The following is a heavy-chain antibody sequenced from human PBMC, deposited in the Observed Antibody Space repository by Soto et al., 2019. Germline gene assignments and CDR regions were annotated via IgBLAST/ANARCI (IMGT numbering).Heavy chain of an antibody. CDR2: IWYDGSKE. D-gene: IGHD2-21*01. CDR1: GFTFSSHG. CDR3: ARGFYGGGGYLNSLDF. J-gene: IGHJ4*02. Sequence: GGSLRLSCVASGFTFSSHGMHWVRQAPGKGLEWVAFIWYDGSKEFYPDSVKGRFTISRDNSRNTLYLQMNSLRADDTAVYYCARGFYGGGGYLNSLDFWGQGSLVTVSS. V-gene: IGHV3-33*01.